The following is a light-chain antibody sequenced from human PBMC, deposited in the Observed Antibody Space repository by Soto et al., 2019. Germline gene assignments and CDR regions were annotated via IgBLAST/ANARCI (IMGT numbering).Light chain of an antibody. CDR3: LQPNSYPWT. CDR2: AAS. J-gene: IGKJ1*01. V-gene: IGKV1-17*01. Sequence: DLEITESLCARCILIVNRFNITCGASQGIRNDLGWYQQKPGKAPKRLIYAASSLQSGVPSRFSGSGSGTEFTITISSLQPQDFATYCCLQPNSYPWTFGQGTKVDIK. CDR1: QGIRND.